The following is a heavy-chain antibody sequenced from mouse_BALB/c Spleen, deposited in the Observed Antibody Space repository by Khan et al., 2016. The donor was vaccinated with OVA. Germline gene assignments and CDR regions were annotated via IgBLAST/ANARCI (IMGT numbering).Heavy chain of an antibody. V-gene: IGHV14-3*02. CDR1: GFNIKDTY. Sequence: VQLQQSGAELVKPGASVKLSCSASGFNIKDTYIHWMKQRPEQGLEWIGRIDPQNDDSKYGPQFQAKATLTANTSSNTPYLQLSSLTSEDTSVYYGATLFVNLFAFWGQGTRVSVSA. D-gene: IGHD6-1*01. CDR2: IDPQNDDS. CDR3: ATLFVNLFAF. J-gene: IGHJ3*01.